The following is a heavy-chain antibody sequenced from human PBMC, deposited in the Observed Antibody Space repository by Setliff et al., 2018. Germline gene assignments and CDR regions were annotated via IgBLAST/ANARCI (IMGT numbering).Heavy chain of an antibody. Sequence: PSETLSLTCTVTGGSINSGPYYWTWIRQSAGKGLEWLGQIYSKGSMNYNPSLKSRVTISADSSKSQFFLRLTSVTAADTAIYYCATSTITTYYFDYWGHGTLVPSPQ. D-gene: IGHD4-4*01. J-gene: IGHJ4*01. CDR3: ATSTITTYYFDY. CDR1: GGSINSGPYY. CDR2: IYSKGSM. V-gene: IGHV4-61*09.